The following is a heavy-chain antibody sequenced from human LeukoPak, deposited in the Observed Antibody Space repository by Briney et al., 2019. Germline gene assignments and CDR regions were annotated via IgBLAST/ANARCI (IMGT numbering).Heavy chain of an antibody. CDR2: ISNKGSSSTT. CDR3: AKDILAAGLFFDY. CDR1: GFIFSDYY. J-gene: IGHJ4*02. Sequence: PGGALRLSCAASGFIFSDYYMGWVGQAPGKGLEWVSYISNKGSSSTTYYADSVKGRFTISRDDAQNSLYLQMNSLRADDTAVYYCAKDILAAGLFFDYWGQGILVTVSS. D-gene: IGHD6-13*01. V-gene: IGHV3-11*01.